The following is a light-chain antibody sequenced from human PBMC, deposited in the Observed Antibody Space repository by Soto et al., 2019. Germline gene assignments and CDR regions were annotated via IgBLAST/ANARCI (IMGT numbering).Light chain of an antibody. CDR2: DAS. Sequence: EIFLTQSPGTLSLSPGERATLSCRASQSISSSLAWYQQKPGQAPRLLIYDASDRADGIPARFTGRRSGTDFTLTISSLEPEDFAVYYCQQRSNWLTFGGGTKVDIK. CDR1: QSISSS. J-gene: IGKJ4*01. CDR3: QQRSNWLT. V-gene: IGKV3-11*01.